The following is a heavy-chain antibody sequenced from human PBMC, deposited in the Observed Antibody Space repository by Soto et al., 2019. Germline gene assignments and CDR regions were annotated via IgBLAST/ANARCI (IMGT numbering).Heavy chain of an antibody. Sequence: PSETLSLTCTVSGGSISSGDYYWSWIRQPPGKGLEWIGYIYYSGSTYYNPSLKSRVTISVDTSKNQFSLKLSSVTAADTAVYYCARGLHSEYGGDSIGAPYDYVWGSYRSRYFDYWGQGTLVTVSS. CDR3: ARGLHSEYGGDSIGAPYDYVWGSYRSRYFDY. D-gene: IGHD3-16*02. V-gene: IGHV4-30-4*01. CDR1: GGSISSGDYY. CDR2: IYYSGST. J-gene: IGHJ4*02.